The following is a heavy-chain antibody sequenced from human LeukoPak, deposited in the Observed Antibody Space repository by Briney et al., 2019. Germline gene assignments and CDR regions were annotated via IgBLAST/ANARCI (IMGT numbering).Heavy chain of an antibody. V-gene: IGHV3-21*06. CDR3: ARVVNGYVDY. CDR1: GFTFSNTN. D-gene: IGHD2-8*01. CDR2: ISASSNYI. J-gene: IGHJ4*02. Sequence: PGGSLRLPYAASGFTFSNTNMNWVRQAPGKGLKWVSFISASSNYIYYADSVKGRFTISRDNAQNSLYLQMNSLRAEDTAVYFCARVVNGYVDYWGQGTLVTVSS.